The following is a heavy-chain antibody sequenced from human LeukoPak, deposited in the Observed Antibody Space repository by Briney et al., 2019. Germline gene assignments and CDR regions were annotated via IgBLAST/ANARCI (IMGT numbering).Heavy chain of an antibody. CDR1: GYTFTSYG. D-gene: IGHD1-26*01. Sequence: ASVKVSCKASGYTFTSYGISWVRQAPGQGLEWMGWISAYNGIRNYAQKFQGRVTMATDTSTSTAYMEVRSLRSDDTAVYYCMRESSGSYVRQYNWFDPWGQGSLVTVSS. V-gene: IGHV1-18*01. CDR3: MRESSGSYVRQYNWFDP. CDR2: ISAYNGIR. J-gene: IGHJ5*02.